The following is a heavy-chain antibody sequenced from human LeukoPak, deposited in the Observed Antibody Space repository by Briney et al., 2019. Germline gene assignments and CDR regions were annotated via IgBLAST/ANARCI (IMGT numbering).Heavy chain of an antibody. Sequence: SETLSLTCTVSGDSISSYYWSWIRQPPGKGLEWIGYIYDSGSTNYNPSLKSRVTISVDTSKNQFSLKLSSVTAADTAVYYCACPTTADAFDIWGQGTMVTVSS. J-gene: IGHJ3*02. CDR2: IYDSGST. D-gene: IGHD1-26*01. V-gene: IGHV4-59*01. CDR3: ACPTTADAFDI. CDR1: GDSISSYY.